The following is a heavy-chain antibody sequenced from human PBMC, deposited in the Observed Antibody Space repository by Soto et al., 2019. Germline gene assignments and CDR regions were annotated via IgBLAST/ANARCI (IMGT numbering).Heavy chain of an antibody. Sequence: PGGFLRLSCAASGFTFSSYAMKWVRQAPGKGLEWVSLIGESGTPTYYADSVKGRFTISRDNSGNTLFLEMYSLRAEDTAVYYCARYIPGVRYYGMDVWGPGTTVTVSS. D-gene: IGHD2-2*01. CDR1: GFTFSSYA. V-gene: IGHV3-23*01. CDR3: ARYIPGVRYYGMDV. CDR2: IGESGTPT. J-gene: IGHJ6*02.